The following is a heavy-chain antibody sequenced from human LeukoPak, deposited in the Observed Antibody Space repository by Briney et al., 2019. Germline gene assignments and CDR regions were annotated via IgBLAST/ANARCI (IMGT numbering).Heavy chain of an antibody. D-gene: IGHD2-15*01. J-gene: IGHJ4*02. CDR1: GFTFSSYA. Sequence: GGSLRLSCAASGFTFSSYAMTWVRQAPGKGLEWVSTISGSGVSTYYAGSVQGRFTISRDNSKNTLYLQMNSLRAEDTALYYCAKALTPGYCSGGSCYPSFDYWGQGTLATVSS. CDR3: AKALTPGYCSGGSCYPSFDY. V-gene: IGHV3-23*01. CDR2: ISGSGVST.